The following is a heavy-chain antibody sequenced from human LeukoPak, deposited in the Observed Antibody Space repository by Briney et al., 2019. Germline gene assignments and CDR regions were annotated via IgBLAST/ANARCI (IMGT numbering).Heavy chain of an antibody. J-gene: IGHJ4*02. CDR3: AKDQMRWLQLPRSDY. CDR1: GFTFSDYY. V-gene: IGHV3-30*18. D-gene: IGHD5-24*01. Sequence: GGSLRLSCAASGFTFSDYYMSWIRQAPGKGLEWVTVISYDGINKYYADSVKGRFTISRDNSKNTLYLQMNSLRAEDTAVYYCAKDQMRWLQLPRSDYWGQGTLVTVSS. CDR2: ISYDGINK.